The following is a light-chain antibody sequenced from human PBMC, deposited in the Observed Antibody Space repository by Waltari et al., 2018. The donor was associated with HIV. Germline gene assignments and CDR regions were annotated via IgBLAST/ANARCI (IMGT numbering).Light chain of an antibody. CDR1: DTDFSLYKF. CDR3: ASFTGDNTVM. CDR2: DVD. J-gene: IGLJ3*02. V-gene: IGLV2-14*03. Sequence: AVTQSASVSGLPGQSTTISCTGDDTDFSLYKFVSWYQQHSGKPPRLILSDVDSRASGVSDRFSGSMSGNTASLTISGLRAEDEGHYYCASFTGDNTVMFGGGTEVTVL.